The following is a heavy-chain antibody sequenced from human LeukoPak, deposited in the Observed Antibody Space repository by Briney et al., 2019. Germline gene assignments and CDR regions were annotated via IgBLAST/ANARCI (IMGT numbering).Heavy chain of an antibody. CDR2: IYYSGST. CDR3: ARLKSGWDDFDY. D-gene: IGHD1-26*01. J-gene: IGHJ4*02. V-gene: IGHV4-59*01. CDR1: GGSISSYY. Sequence: SETLSLTCTVSGGSISSYYWSWIRQPPGKGLEWIGYIYYSGSTNYNPSLKSRVTISVDTSKNQFSLKLSSVTAADTAVYYCARLKSGWDDFDYWGQGTLVTVSS.